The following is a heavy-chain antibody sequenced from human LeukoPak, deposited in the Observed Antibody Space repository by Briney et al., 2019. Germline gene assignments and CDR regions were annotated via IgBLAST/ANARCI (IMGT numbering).Heavy chain of an antibody. CDR3: AREDIVVVPAARNYGMDV. J-gene: IGHJ6*02. D-gene: IGHD2-2*01. V-gene: IGHV1-69*01. CDR1: GGTLISYA. CDR2: IIPIFGTA. Sequence: SVKVSCKASGGTLISYAISWVRQAPGQGLEWMGGIIPIFGTANYAQKFQGRVTITADESTSTAYMELSSLRSEDTAVYYCAREDIVVVPAARNYGMDVWGQGTTVTVSS.